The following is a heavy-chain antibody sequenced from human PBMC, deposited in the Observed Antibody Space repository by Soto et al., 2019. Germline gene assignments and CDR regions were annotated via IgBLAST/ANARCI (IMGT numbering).Heavy chain of an antibody. V-gene: IGHV2-5*02. D-gene: IGHD3-3*01. CDR1: GFSLTTSGVG. CDR3: AHRVLRTVFGLVTTTAIYFDF. Sequence: QITLNESGPTQVKPRQTLTLTCTFSGFSLTTSGVGVGWIRQSPGKVPEWLALTYWDDDKRYSPSLKSRLTITKDTSKNQVVLTMADLDPADTATYYCAHRVLRTVFGLVTTTAIYFDFWGQGTPVAVSS. CDR2: TYWDDDK. J-gene: IGHJ4*02.